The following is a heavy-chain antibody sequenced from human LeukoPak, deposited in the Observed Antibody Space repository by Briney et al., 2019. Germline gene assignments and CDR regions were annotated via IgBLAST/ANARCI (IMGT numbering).Heavy chain of an antibody. J-gene: IGHJ3*02. Sequence: ASVKVSCKASGGTFSSYASSWMRQAPGQGLEWMGRIIPILGIANYAQKFQGRVTITADKSTSTAYMELSSLRSEDTAVYYCAIRAHVVSTGAFDIWGQGTMVTVSS. V-gene: IGHV1-69*04. D-gene: IGHD3-22*01. CDR1: GGTFSSYA. CDR2: IIPILGIA. CDR3: AIRAHVVSTGAFDI.